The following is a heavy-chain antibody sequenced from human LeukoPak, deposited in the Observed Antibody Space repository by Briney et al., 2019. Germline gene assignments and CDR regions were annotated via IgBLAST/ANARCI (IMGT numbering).Heavy chain of an antibody. D-gene: IGHD2-2*01. CDR3: ARVYWGCSSTSCYPYYFDY. V-gene: IGHV4-34*01. CDR1: GGSFSGYY. J-gene: IGHJ4*02. CDR2: INHSGST. Sequence: SETLSLTCAVYGGSFSGYYWSWIRQPPGKGLEWIGEINHSGSTNYNPSLKSRVTISVDTSKNQFSLKLSSVTAADTAVYYCARVYWGCSSTSCYPYYFDYWGQGTLVTVSS.